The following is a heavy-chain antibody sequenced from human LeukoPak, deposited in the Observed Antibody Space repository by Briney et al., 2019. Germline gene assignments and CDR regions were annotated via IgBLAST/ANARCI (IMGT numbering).Heavy chain of an antibody. Sequence: GGSLRLSCAASGFTVNSNYMNWVRQAPGKGLEWVSVLYSDGRTYYADSVKGRFTISRDNSKNTLYLQMNSLGAEDTAIYYCAKVEAGGGHFDYWGQGTLVTVSS. CDR1: GFTVNSNY. D-gene: IGHD2-15*01. CDR2: LYSDGRT. CDR3: AKVEAGGGHFDY. V-gene: IGHV3-53*01. J-gene: IGHJ4*02.